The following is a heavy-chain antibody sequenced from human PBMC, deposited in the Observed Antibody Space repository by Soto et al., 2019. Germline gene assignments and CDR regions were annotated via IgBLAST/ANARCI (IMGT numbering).Heavy chain of an antibody. CDR1: GYTFTSYD. J-gene: IGHJ5*02. CDR2: LNPNSGNT. V-gene: IGHV1-8*01. D-gene: IGHD4-4*01. Sequence: ASVKVSCKASGYTFTSYDINWVRQATGQGLEWMGWLNPNSGNTGYAQKFQGRVTMTRNTSISTAYMELSSLRSEDTAVYYCARGKDYSNWFDPWGQGTLVTVSS. CDR3: ARGKDYSNWFDP.